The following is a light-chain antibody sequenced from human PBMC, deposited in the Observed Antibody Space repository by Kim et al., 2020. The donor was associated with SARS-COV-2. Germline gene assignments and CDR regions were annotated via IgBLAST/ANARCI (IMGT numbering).Light chain of an antibody. CDR1: KLGEKY. V-gene: IGLV3-1*01. CDR3: QAWDSGTVV. Sequence: SSELTQPPSVSVSPGQTVTLTCPGDKLGEKYSCWYQQRSGQSPILLIYQDFKRPSGIPERFSGSNFGNTATLTISGTQTVDEADYYCQAWDSGTVVFGGGTQLTVL. J-gene: IGLJ2*01. CDR2: QDF.